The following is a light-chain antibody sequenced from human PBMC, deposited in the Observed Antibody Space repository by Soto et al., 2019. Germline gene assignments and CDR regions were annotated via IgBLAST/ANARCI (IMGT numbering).Light chain of an antibody. Sequence: DIQMAQSASSLHGSVGHRVTITFRASQSVNRWLAWYQQKPGKAPKLLIYETSSLESGVPSRFGGSGSGTEFTLTISSLQPDDFAIYYCQQYNSYSWTFGQGPKVDI. CDR3: QQYNSYSWT. CDR1: QSVNRW. CDR2: ETS. J-gene: IGKJ1*01. V-gene: IGKV1-5*03.